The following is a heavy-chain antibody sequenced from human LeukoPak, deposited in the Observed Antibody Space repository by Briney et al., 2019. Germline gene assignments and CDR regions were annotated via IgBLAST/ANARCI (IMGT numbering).Heavy chain of an antibody. CDR2: IYYSGST. V-gene: IGHV4-39*07. CDR3: ARVVQLWLYFDY. Sequence: SETLSLTCTVSGGSISSSSYYWGWIRQPPGKGLEWIGSIYYSGSTYYNPSLKSRVTISVDTSKNQFSLKLSSVTAADTAVYYCARVVQLWLYFDYWGQGTLVTVSS. D-gene: IGHD5-18*01. J-gene: IGHJ4*02. CDR1: GGSISSSSYY.